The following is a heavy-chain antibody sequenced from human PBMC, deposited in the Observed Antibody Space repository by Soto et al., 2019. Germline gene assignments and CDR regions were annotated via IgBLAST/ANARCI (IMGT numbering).Heavy chain of an antibody. V-gene: IGHV1-46*01. CDR1: GYTFTIYY. D-gene: IGHD2-15*01. CDR3: AREGPPTYCRGGSCYSFVT. CDR2: INPSGGST. Sequence: ASVKVSCKASGYTFTIYYMHWVRQAPGQGLEWMGIINPSGGSTSYAQKFQGRVTMTRDTSTSTVYMELSSLRSEDTAVYYCAREGPPTYCRGGSCYSFVTWGQGTMVTVSS. J-gene: IGHJ3*02.